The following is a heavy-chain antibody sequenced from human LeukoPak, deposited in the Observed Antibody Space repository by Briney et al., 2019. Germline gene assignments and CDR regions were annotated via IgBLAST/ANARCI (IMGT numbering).Heavy chain of an antibody. CDR2: IYWDNNK. CDR3: THCGDYRFLYYFDH. J-gene: IGHJ4*02. D-gene: IGHD4-11*01. V-gene: IGHV2-5*02. Sequence: SGPTLVNPTQTLTLTCTFSGFSLSTSGVGVGWIRQPPGKALEWLALIYWDNNKLYSPSLKSRLTITKDTSKNQVVLTMTNVGPVDTATYYCTHCGDYRFLYYFDHWGQGTLVTVSS. CDR1: GFSLSTSGVG.